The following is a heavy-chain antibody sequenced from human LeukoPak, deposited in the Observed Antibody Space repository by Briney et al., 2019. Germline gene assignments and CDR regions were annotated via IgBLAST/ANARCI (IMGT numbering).Heavy chain of an antibody. V-gene: IGHV3-48*01. Sequence: GGSLRLSCAASGFTFSTYSMNWVRQAPGKGLEWVSYISISSSIIYYADSVKGRFTISRDNSKNTLYLQMNSLRAEDTAVYYCAKALAVTGHKRGVDYWGQGTLVTVSS. CDR2: ISISSSII. D-gene: IGHD6-19*01. CDR3: AKALAVTGHKRGVDY. CDR1: GFTFSTYS. J-gene: IGHJ4*02.